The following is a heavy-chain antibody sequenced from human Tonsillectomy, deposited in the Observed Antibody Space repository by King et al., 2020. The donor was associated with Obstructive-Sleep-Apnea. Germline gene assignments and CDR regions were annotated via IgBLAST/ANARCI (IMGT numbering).Heavy chain of an antibody. V-gene: IGHV3-23*04. CDR1: GFTFSSYA. J-gene: IGHJ6*02. D-gene: IGHD4-17*01. Sequence: VQLVESGGGLVQPGGSLRLSCAASGFTFSSYAMSWVRQAPGKGLEWVSSISGVGGTTYYADSVKGRFTVSRDNSRNTLSLQIHSLRSEDTALYYCAKLDYGNCGMDVWGQGTTVTVSS. CDR3: AKLDYGNCGMDV. CDR2: ISGVGGTT.